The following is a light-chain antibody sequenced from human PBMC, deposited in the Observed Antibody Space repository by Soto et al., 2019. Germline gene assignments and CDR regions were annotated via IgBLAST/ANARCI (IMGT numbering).Light chain of an antibody. V-gene: IGKV1-39*01. J-gene: IGKJ2*01. Sequence: DIQMTQSPSSLSASVGDRVTITCRASQSISSYLNWYQQKPGKAPKLLIYAASSLQSGVPSRFSASGSGTDFTLTISSLQPEDFETYYCQQRYSTLYTFGQGTKVDIK. CDR1: QSISSY. CDR3: QQRYSTLYT. CDR2: AAS.